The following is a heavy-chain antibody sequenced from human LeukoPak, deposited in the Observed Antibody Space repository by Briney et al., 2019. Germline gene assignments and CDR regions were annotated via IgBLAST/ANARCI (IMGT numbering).Heavy chain of an antibody. D-gene: IGHD6-25*01. CDR3: ASVNSASADP. CDR2: IYYSGST. Sequence: SETLSLTCTVSGGSVNSGTYYWSWIRQPPGKGLEYIGYIYYSGSTNYNPSLKSRVTISVDTSKNQFSLKLSSVTAADTAVYYCASVNSASADPWGQGTLVTVSS. CDR1: GGSVNSGTYY. V-gene: IGHV4-61*01. J-gene: IGHJ5*02.